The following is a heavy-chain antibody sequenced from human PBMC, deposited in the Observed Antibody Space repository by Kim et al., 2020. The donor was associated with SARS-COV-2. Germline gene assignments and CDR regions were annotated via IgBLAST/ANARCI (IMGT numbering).Heavy chain of an antibody. V-gene: IGHV4-61*02. CDR1: GGSISSGSYY. Sequence: SETLSLTCTVSGGSISSGSYYWSWIRQPAGKGLEWIGRIYTSGSTNYNPSLKSRVTISVDTSKNQFSLKLSSVTAADTAVYYCARGTARHFDWLILPDYWGQGTLVTVSS. CDR3: ARGTARHFDWLILPDY. D-gene: IGHD3-9*01. J-gene: IGHJ4*02. CDR2: IYTSGST.